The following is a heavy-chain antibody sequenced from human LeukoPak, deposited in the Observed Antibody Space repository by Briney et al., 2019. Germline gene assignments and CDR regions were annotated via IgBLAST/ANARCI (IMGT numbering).Heavy chain of an antibody. J-gene: IGHJ4*02. D-gene: IGHD6-6*01. V-gene: IGHV1-18*04. CDR2: ISAYNGNT. CDR3: ARVSYYSSSSHLDY. Sequence: GASVKVSCKASGYTFTGYYMHWVRQAPGQGLEWMGWISAYNGNTNYAQKLQGRVTMTTDTSTSTAYMELRSLRSDDTAVYYCARVSYYSSSSHLDYWGQGTLVTVSS. CDR1: GYTFTGYY.